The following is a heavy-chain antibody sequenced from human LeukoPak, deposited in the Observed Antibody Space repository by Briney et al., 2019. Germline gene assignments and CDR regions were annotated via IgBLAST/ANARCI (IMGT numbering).Heavy chain of an antibody. CDR2: IDTNTGTP. D-gene: IGHD3-16*01. CDR3: ARTLGLGTLGY. J-gene: IGHJ4*02. Sequence: ASVKVSCKASGYSFTTYSMSWVRQAPGQGLEWMGWIDTNTGTPTYAQGFTGRFVFSLDTSVSTAYLQISSLEAEDTAVYYCARTLGLGTLGYWGQGTLVTVSS. V-gene: IGHV7-4-1*02. CDR1: GYSFTTYS.